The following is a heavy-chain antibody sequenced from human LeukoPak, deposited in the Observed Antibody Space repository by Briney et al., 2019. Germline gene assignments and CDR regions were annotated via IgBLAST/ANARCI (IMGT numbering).Heavy chain of an antibody. J-gene: IGHJ4*02. D-gene: IGHD4-17*01. CDR3: ARYPTVTDRDYRYFDY. Sequence: SETLSLTCTVSGGSISSSSYYWGWIRQPPGKGLEWIGSIYYSGSTYYNPSLKSRVTISVDTSKNQFSLKLSSVTAADTAVYYCARYPTVTDRDYRYFDYWGQGTLVTVSS. CDR2: IYYSGST. CDR1: GGSISSSSYY. V-gene: IGHV4-39*01.